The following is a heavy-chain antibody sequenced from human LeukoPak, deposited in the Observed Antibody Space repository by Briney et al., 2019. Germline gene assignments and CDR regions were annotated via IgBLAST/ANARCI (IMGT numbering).Heavy chain of an antibody. CDR3: AGKPRYCTNGVCTDY. CDR2: IYTSGST. J-gene: IGHJ4*02. D-gene: IGHD2-8*01. CDR1: GGSISSCSYY. V-gene: IGHV4-61*02. Sequence: SETLSLTCTVSGGSISSCSYYWSWIRQPAGKGLEWIGRIYTSGSTNYNPSLKSRVTISVDTSKNQCSLKLSSVTAADTAVYYCAGKPRYCTNGVCTDYWGQGTLVTVSS.